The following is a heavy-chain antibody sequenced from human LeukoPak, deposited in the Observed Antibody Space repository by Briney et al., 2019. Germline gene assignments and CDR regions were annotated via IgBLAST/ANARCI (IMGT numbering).Heavy chain of an antibody. CDR2: MWYDGSNK. Sequence: GGSLRLSCAASGFTFSSYGMHWVRQAPGKGLGWVAVMWYDGSNKYYADSVKGRFTISRDNSKNTLYLQMNSLRAEDTAVYYCARDLVFGVVAATSGWFDPWGQGTLVTVSS. J-gene: IGHJ5*02. D-gene: IGHD2-15*01. CDR3: ARDLVFGVVAATSGWFDP. V-gene: IGHV3-33*01. CDR1: GFTFSSYG.